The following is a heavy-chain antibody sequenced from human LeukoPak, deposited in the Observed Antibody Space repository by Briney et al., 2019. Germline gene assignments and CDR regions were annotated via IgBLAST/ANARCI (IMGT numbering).Heavy chain of an antibody. V-gene: IGHV3-21*01. CDR2: ISSSSSYI. D-gene: IGHD3-16*01. J-gene: IGHJ4*02. Sequence: GGSLRLSCAASGLTFSSYSMNWVRQAPGKGPEWVSSISSSSSYIYYADSVKGRFTISRDNAKNSLYLQMNSLRAEDTAVYYCARGEVAFGGVKGYWGQGTLVTVSS. CDR1: GLTFSSYS. CDR3: ARGEVAFGGVKGY.